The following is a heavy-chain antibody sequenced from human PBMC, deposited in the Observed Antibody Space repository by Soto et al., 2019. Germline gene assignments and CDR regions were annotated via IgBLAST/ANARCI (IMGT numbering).Heavy chain of an antibody. CDR2: IRSKAYGGTT. V-gene: IGHV3-49*04. D-gene: IGHD5-12*01. CDR3: TTYAYLGYSGYDYQPHYGMDV. J-gene: IGHJ6*02. CDR1: GFTFGDYA. Sequence: HPGGSLRLSCTASGFTFGDYAMSWVRQAPGKGLEWVGFIRSKAYGGTTEYAASVKGRFTISRDDSKSIAYLQMNSLKTEDTAVYYCTTYAYLGYSGYDYQPHYGMDVWGQGTTVTVSS.